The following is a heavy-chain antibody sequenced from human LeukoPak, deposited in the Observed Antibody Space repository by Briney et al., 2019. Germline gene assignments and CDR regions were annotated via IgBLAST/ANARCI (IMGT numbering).Heavy chain of an antibody. CDR1: GFTFSSYA. Sequence: GRSLRLSCAASGFTFSSYAMHWVRQAPGKGLEWVSYISSSSSTIYYADSVKGRFTISRDNAKNSLYLQMNSLRAEDTAVYYCARTYDFGRGPPGDAFDNWGPGTWVIVSA. V-gene: IGHV3-48*01. CDR2: ISSSSSTI. CDR3: ARTYDFGRGPPGDAFDN. J-gene: IGHJ3*02. D-gene: IGHD3-3*01.